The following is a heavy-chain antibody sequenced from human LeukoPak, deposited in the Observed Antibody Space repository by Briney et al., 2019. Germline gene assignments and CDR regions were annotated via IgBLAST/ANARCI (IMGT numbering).Heavy chain of an antibody. CDR1: GYTFTSYA. V-gene: IGHV1-3*01. Sequence: ASVKVSCKASGYTFTSYAMHWVRRAPGQRLEWMGWINAGNGNTKYSQKFQGRVTITRDTSASTAYMELSSLRSEDTAVYYCARDIGVVPAATGYNWFDPWGQGTLVTVSS. CDR2: INAGNGNT. CDR3: ARDIGVVPAATGYNWFDP. D-gene: IGHD2-2*01. J-gene: IGHJ5*02.